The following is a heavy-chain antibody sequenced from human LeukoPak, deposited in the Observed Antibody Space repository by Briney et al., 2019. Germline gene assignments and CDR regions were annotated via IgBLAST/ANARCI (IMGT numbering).Heavy chain of an antibody. J-gene: IGHJ3*02. CDR1: GYTFTSYG. CDR2: ISAYNGNT. D-gene: IGHD1-26*01. Sequence: ASVKVSCKASGYTFTSYGISWVRQAPGQGLEWMGWISAYNGNTNYAQKLQGRVTMTTDASTSTAYMELRSLRSGDTAVYYCASAGIDRWELLTHAFDIWGQGTMVTVSS. CDR3: ASAGIDRWELLTHAFDI. V-gene: IGHV1-18*01.